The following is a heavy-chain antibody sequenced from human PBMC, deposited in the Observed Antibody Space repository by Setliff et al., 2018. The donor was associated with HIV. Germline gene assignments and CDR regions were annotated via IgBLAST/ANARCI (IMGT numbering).Heavy chain of an antibody. Sequence: SETLSLTCTVSGGSISSYYWSWIRQPPGKGLEWIGYIYTSGSTNYNPSLKSRVSISLDTSKNQFSLKLTSVAAADTAVYYYAREAAHCTGDTCQFTFDSWGQGTLVTVSS. V-gene: IGHV4-4*08. D-gene: IGHD2-8*02. CDR2: IYTSGST. J-gene: IGHJ4*02. CDR3: AREAAHCTGDTCQFTFDS. CDR1: GGSISSYY.